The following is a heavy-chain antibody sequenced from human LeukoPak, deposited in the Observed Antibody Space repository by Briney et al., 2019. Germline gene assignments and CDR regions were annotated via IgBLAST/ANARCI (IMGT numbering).Heavy chain of an antibody. CDR3: ARLDYHDSSGYLDY. V-gene: IGHV5-51*01. D-gene: IGHD3-22*01. CDR1: GYSFTSYW. J-gene: IGHJ4*02. CDR2: IYPGDSDT. Sequence: PGESLKISCQGSGYSFTSYWIGWVRQMSGKGLEWMGIIYPGDSDTRYSPSFQGQVTISADKSISTAYLQWSSLKASDTAMYYCARLDYHDSSGYLDYWGQGTLVTVSS.